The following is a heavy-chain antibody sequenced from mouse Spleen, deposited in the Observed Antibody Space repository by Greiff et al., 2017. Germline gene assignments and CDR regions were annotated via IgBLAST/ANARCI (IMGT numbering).Heavy chain of an antibody. V-gene: IGHV1-39*01. CDR2: INPNYGTT. D-gene: IGHD3-2*02. J-gene: IGHJ4*01. Sequence: VQLQQSGPELVKPGASVKISCKASGYTFTDYYMNWVKQSHGKSLEWIGVINPNYGTTSYNQKFKGKATLTVDQSSSTAYMQLNSLTSEDSAVYYCARRGSLRYAMDYWGQGTSVTVSS. CDR3: ARRGSLRYAMDY. CDR1: GYTFTDYY.